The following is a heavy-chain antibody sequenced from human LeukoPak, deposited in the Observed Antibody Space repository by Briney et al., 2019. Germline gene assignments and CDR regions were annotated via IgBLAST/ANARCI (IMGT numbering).Heavy chain of an antibody. CDR2: AYYSGIT. J-gene: IGHJ4*02. Sequence: SETLSLTCTVSGDSISSNSYYWGWIRQPPGKGLECIGIAYYSGITYYNPSLKSRVTISVDTSKNQFSLKLSSVTAADTAVYYCARHYHYYGSGSYVDYWGQETLVTVSS. D-gene: IGHD3-10*01. CDR3: ARHYHYYGSGSYVDY. CDR1: GDSISSNSYY. V-gene: IGHV4-39*01.